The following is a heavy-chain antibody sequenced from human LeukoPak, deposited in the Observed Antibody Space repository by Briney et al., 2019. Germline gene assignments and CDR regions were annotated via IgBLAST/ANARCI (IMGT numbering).Heavy chain of an antibody. CDR3: AREGYCSSTSCWFDP. CDR2: IIPIFGTG. CDR1: GGTFSSYA. Sequence: GASVKVSCKASGGTFSSYAISWVRQAPGQGVEWMGGIIPIFGTGNYAQKFQGRVTITAHESTSTAYMELSSLRSEYTAVYYCAREGYCSSTSCWFDPWGQGTLVTVSS. V-gene: IGHV1-69*01. D-gene: IGHD2-2*01. J-gene: IGHJ5*02.